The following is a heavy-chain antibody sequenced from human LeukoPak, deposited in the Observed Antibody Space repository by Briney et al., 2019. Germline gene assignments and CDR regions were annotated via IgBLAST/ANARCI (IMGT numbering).Heavy chain of an antibody. V-gene: IGHV1-8*03. D-gene: IGHD2-2*01. Sequence: ASVKVSCKASGYTFTSYDINWVRQATGQGLEWMGWMNPNSVNTDYAQKFQDRVTITKDTSISTAYMELSSLRSEDTAVYYCARGSRSHNWFDPWGQGTLVTVSS. CDR3: ARGSRSHNWFDP. CDR1: GYTFTSYD. CDR2: MNPNSVNT. J-gene: IGHJ5*02.